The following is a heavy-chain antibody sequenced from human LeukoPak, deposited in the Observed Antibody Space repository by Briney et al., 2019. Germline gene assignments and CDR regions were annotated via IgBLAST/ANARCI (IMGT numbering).Heavy chain of an antibody. CDR3: ARTSRGRWFDP. Sequence: PSETLSLTCTVSGDSISSYYWSWIRQPPGKGLDWIGYIYYSGSTNYNPSLKSRVTISVDTSKNQFSLNLNSVTAADTAVYYCARTSRGRWFDPWGQGTLVTVSS. D-gene: IGHD2-2*01. J-gene: IGHJ5*02. V-gene: IGHV4-59*01. CDR2: IYYSGST. CDR1: GDSISSYY.